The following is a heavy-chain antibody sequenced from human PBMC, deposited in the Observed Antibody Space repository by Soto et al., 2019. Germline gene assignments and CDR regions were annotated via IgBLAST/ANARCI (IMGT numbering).Heavy chain of an antibody. CDR1: GGSIGSYH. D-gene: IGHD4-17*01. V-gene: IGHV4-59*01. J-gene: IGHJ4*02. Sequence: ETLSLTCTVSGGSIGSYHWSWVRQPPGKGLEWIASVYYTGTTNYNPSLGSRVTISIDAPGNRFSMEITSVTAADTAIYYCARDTVLTGMFDFWGQGTLVTVSS. CDR2: VYYTGTT. CDR3: ARDTVLTGMFDF.